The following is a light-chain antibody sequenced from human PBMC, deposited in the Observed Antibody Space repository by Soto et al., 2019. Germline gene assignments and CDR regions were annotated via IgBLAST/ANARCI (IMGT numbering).Light chain of an antibody. J-gene: IGLJ1*01. Sequence: QSMLTQPPSVSGAPGQRVTISCTGTSSNIGAGYDVHWYQQLPGTAPKLLIYGNTNRPSGVPDRFSGSKSDTSASLAITGLQAEDEADYFCQSYDNNLSALYVFGTGTKLTVL. V-gene: IGLV1-40*01. CDR3: QSYDNNLSALYV. CDR2: GNT. CDR1: SSNIGAGYD.